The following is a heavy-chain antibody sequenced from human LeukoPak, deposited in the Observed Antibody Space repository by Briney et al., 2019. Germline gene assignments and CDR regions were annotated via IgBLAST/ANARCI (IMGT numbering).Heavy chain of an antibody. Sequence: SETLSLTCTVSGGSISSYYWSWIRQPPGKGLEWIGYIYYSGSTNYNPSLKSRVTISVDTSKNQFSLKLSSVTAADTAVYYCARHDFWSGYPTYYYYYMDVWGKGTTVTVSS. CDR1: GGSISSYY. J-gene: IGHJ6*03. CDR2: IYYSGST. V-gene: IGHV4-59*01. D-gene: IGHD3-3*01. CDR3: ARHDFWSGYPTYYYYYMDV.